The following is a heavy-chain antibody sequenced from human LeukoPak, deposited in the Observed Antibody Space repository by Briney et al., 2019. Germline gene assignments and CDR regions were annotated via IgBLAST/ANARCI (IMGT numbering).Heavy chain of an antibody. V-gene: IGHV3-23*01. CDR1: GFTFSTYA. D-gene: IGHD3-22*01. J-gene: IGHJ4*02. CDR3: AKVGYYDNSGEFDY. CDR2: ISGSATGSVTT. Sequence: GGSLRLSCAASGFTFSTYAMNWVRQAPGKGLEWVSAISGSATGSVTTYYTDSVKGRFTISRDNSKNTLYLQMNSPRAEDTAVYYCAKVGYYDNSGEFDYWGQGTLVTVSS.